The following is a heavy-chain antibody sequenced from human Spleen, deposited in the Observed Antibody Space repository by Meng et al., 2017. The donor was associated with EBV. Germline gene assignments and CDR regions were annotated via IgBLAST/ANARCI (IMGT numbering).Heavy chain of an antibody. CDR1: GGTFSSYE. V-gene: IGHV7-4-1*02. CDR2: INTNTGNP. J-gene: IGHJ5*02. Sequence: KETRAPGKGSCSVSGGTFSSYEISWGRQAHGQGLEWMGWINTNTGNPTYAQGFAGRFVFSLDTSVNTAYLQISSLKAEDTAVYYCARPMTTVTTYWFDPWGQGTLVTVSS. CDR3: ARPMTTVTTYWFDP. D-gene: IGHD4-17*01.